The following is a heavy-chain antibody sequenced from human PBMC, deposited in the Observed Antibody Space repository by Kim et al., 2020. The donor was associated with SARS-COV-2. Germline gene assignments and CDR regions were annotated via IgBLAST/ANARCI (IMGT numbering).Heavy chain of an antibody. D-gene: IGHD6-13*01. Sequence: SLRLSCAASGFTFDDYAMHWVRQAPGKGLEWVSGIRWDSGNIVYADSVKGRFTISRDNAKNSLFLQMSSLRPEDTALYYCAKDLYSSSWYLLDYWGQGTLVTVSS. CDR1: GFTFDDYA. CDR2: IRWDSGNI. CDR3: AKDLYSSSWYLLDY. J-gene: IGHJ4*02. V-gene: IGHV3-9*01.